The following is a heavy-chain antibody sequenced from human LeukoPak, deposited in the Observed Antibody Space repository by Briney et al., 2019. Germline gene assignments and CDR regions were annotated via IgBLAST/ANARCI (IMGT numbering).Heavy chain of an antibody. CDR3: ARQGGVGATGFDDC. V-gene: IGHV4-39*01. D-gene: IGHD1-26*01. J-gene: IGHJ4*02. CDR1: GGSISSSTFY. CDR2: ISYSGNT. Sequence: SETLSLTCTVSGGSISSSTFYWGWIRQPPGKGLQWIGSISYSGNTHYSPPLKSRVAISVDTSKTQFSLKLSSVTAADTAVYYCARQGGVGATGFDDCWGQGTLVTVSS.